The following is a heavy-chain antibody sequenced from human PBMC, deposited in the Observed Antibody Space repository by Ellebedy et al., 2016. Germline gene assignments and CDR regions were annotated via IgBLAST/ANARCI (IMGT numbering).Heavy chain of an antibody. J-gene: IGHJ4*02. CDR3: ARGASSAYQD. Sequence: GESLKISXEVSGISLSNYWLTWVRQAPGKGLEWVANIKPDGSETYYVDSVKGRFTISRDNARNSFFFQMNSLRVEDTAVYYCARGASSAYQDWGQGTLVIVSS. CDR2: IKPDGSET. V-gene: IGHV3-7*02. CDR1: GISLSNYW.